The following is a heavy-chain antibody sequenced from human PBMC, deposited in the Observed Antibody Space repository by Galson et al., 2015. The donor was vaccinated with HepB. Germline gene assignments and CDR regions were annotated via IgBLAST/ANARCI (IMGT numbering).Heavy chain of an antibody. CDR2: IDISSSYT. Sequence: SLRLSCAASGFTFSDYYMSWIRQAPGKGLEWVSYIDISSSYTNYADSVKGRFTISRDNAKNSLYLQMNSLRAEDTAVYYCARNDILTGYYNYWFDPWGQGTLVTVSS. V-gene: IGHV3-11*06. D-gene: IGHD3-9*01. J-gene: IGHJ5*02. CDR1: GFTFSDYY. CDR3: ARNDILTGYYNYWFDP.